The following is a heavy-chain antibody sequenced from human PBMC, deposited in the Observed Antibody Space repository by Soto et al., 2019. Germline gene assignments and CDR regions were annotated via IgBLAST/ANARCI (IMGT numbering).Heavy chain of an antibody. J-gene: IGHJ3*02. Sequence: WRSXRLACSSSGFTFIIYSMSVVRHAPGKGLEWVSAISGSGGSTYYADSVKGRFTISRDNSKNTIYLQMNSLRAEDTAVYYCAKDQDIVVVVDDPQGDFDIWGQGTMVTVSS. V-gene: IGHV3-23*01. D-gene: IGHD2-15*01. CDR1: GFTFIIYS. CDR3: AKDQDIVVVVDDPQGDFDI. CDR2: ISGSGGST.